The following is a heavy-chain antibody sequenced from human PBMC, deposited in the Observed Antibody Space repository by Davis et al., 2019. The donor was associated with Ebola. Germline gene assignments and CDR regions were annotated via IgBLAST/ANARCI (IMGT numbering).Heavy chain of an antibody. Sequence: AASVKVSCKASGYTFTSYYMHWVRQAPGQELEWMGIINPSGGSTSYAQKFQGRVTMTRDTSTSTVYMELSSLRSEDTAVYYCARGGPRVISGSYKGYYYYGMDVWGQGTTVTVSS. CDR1: GYTFTSYY. V-gene: IGHV1-46*01. CDR3: ARGGPRVISGSYKGYYYYGMDV. D-gene: IGHD1-26*01. J-gene: IGHJ6*02. CDR2: INPSGGST.